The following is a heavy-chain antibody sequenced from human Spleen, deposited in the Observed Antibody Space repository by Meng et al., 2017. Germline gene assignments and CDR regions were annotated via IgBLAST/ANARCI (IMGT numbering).Heavy chain of an antibody. V-gene: IGHV4-61*02. D-gene: IGHD6-25*01. CDR3: ARAAGP. CDR1: GGSISSGSYY. J-gene: IGHJ5*02. Sequence: QVQLQESGPGLVKPSQTLSLTCSVSGGSISSGSYYWSWIRQPAGKGLEWIGRIYTSGSTIYNPSLKSRVTISIDTSKNQFSLKLSSVRAADTAVYYCARAAGPWGQGTLVTVSS. CDR2: IYTSGST.